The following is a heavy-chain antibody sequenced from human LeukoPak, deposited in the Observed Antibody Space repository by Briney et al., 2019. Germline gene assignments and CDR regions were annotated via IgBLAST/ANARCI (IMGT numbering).Heavy chain of an antibody. V-gene: IGHV4-4*07. CDR1: GASISSYY. J-gene: IGHJ5*02. Sequence: KASETLSLTCTVSGASISSYYWSWIRQPAGKGLEWIGRIYTSGSTNYSPSLKSRVTMSLDTSKNQFSLNLNPVTAADTAVYYCAREGCSSTSCYLPFDPWGQGTLVIVSS. CDR3: AREGCSSTSCYLPFDP. D-gene: IGHD2-2*01. CDR2: IYTSGST.